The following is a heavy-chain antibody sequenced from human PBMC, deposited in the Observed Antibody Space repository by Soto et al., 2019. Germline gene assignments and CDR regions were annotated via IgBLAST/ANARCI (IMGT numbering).Heavy chain of an antibody. J-gene: IGHJ6*03. Sequence: GGSLRLSCAASRITFSTYNMNWVRQAPGKGLEWISYISSSGSTIYYADSVKGRFTISRDIAKKSLYLQMNSLRAEDTAVYYCARVPEYFYYYMDVWGKGTTVTVSS. CDR2: ISSSGSTI. CDR3: ARVPEYFYYYMDV. CDR1: RITFSTYN. V-gene: IGHV3-48*01.